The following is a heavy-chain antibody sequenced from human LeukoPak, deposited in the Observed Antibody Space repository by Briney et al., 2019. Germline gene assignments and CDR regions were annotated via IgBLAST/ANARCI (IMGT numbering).Heavy chain of an antibody. D-gene: IGHD5-18*01. Sequence: GGSLRLSCAASGFIFSDYAMHWVRQAPGKGLEWVAQIWFDGSKKNYADSVKGRFTISRDQSKNTVSLQMNSLRAEDTALYYCAKDGQSYAPYAMDVWGQGTTVIVSS. J-gene: IGHJ6*02. CDR2: IWFDGSKK. V-gene: IGHV3-30*02. CDR3: AKDGQSYAPYAMDV. CDR1: GFIFSDYA.